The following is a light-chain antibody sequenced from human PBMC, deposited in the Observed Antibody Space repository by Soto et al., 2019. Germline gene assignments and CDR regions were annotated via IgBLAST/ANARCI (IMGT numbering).Light chain of an antibody. CDR1: EDISTW. Sequence: DIQMTQSPSSVSASVGDRVTITFRSSEDISTWLAWYQQKPEKAPKLLIYAASSLQSGVPSRFSGSGSGTDFTLTISSLQPEDFATYYCQHADSFPLITFGQGTRLEIK. CDR2: AAS. CDR3: QHADSFPLIT. V-gene: IGKV1-12*01. J-gene: IGKJ5*01.